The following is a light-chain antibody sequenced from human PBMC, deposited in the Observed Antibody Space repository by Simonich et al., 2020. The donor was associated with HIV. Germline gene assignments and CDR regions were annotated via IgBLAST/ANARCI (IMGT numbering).Light chain of an antibody. J-gene: IGKJ2*01. V-gene: IGKV4-1*01. Sequence: DIVMTQSPDSLAVSLGERATINCKSSQSILNNSNNQKYLAWYQQKPGQPPKWLIYWASTRESGVPDRFSGSGSGTDFTLTISSLQAEDVAVYYCQQYYTTPYTFGQGTKLEIK. CDR3: QQYYTTPYT. CDR1: QSILNNSNNQKY. CDR2: WAS.